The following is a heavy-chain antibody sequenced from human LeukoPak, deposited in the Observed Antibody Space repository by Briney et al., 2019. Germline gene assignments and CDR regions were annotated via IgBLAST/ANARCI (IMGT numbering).Heavy chain of an antibody. Sequence: SETLSLTCTVSGGSISSYYWSWIRQPPGKGLEWIGYIYYSGSTNYNPSLKSRVTISVDTSKNQFSLKLSSVTAADTAVYYCAREVAGSDVFDIWGQGTMVTVSS. D-gene: IGHD2-15*01. CDR3: AREVAGSDVFDI. CDR2: IYYSGST. CDR1: GGSISSYY. J-gene: IGHJ3*02. V-gene: IGHV4-59*01.